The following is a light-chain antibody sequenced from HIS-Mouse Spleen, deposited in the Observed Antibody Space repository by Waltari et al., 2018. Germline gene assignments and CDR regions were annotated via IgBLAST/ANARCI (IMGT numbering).Light chain of an antibody. Sequence: QTVVTQEPSFSVSPGGTVTLTCGFSSGSVSTSYYPSGYQQTPGQAPRPLIYSTNTRSSGVPDRFSGSILGNKAALTITGAQADDESDYYCVLYMGSGISVFGGGTKLTVL. J-gene: IGLJ3*02. V-gene: IGLV8-61*01. CDR3: VLYMGSGISV. CDR1: SGSVSTSYY. CDR2: STN.